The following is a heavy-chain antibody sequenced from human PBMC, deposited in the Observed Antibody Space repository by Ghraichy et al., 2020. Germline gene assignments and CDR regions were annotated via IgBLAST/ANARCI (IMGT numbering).Heavy chain of an antibody. Sequence: SQTLSLTCTVSGGSISSGSYYWSWIRQLAGKGLEWIGRIYTSGSTNYNPSLKSRVTISVDTSKNQFSLKLSSVTAADTAVYYCARGRITIFGVVTTYYFDYWGQGTLVTVSS. CDR3: ARGRITIFGVVTTYYFDY. CDR2: IYTSGST. CDR1: GGSISSGSYY. V-gene: IGHV4-61*02. J-gene: IGHJ4*02. D-gene: IGHD3-3*01.